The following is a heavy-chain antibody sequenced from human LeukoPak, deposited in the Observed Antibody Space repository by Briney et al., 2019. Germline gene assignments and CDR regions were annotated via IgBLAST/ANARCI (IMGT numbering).Heavy chain of an antibody. V-gene: IGHV3-74*01. CDR3: ARDCSSTSCYWVFDY. CDR2: INSDGTNT. D-gene: IGHD2-2*01. CDR1: TFTFSRYW. Sequence: GGSLRLSCAASTFTFSRYWMHWVRHAPGKGLVWVSRINSDGTNTYYADSVKGRFTISRDNAKKSLYLQMNSLRAEDTAVYYCARDCSSTSCYWVFDYWGQGTLVTVSS. J-gene: IGHJ4*02.